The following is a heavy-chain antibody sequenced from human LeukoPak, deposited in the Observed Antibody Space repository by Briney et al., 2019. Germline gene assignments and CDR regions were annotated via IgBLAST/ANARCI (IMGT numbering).Heavy chain of an antibody. J-gene: IGHJ4*02. CDR1: GFTFSDYY. V-gene: IGHV3-23*01. CDR3: VPRGDS. Sequence: GGSLRLSCAASGFTFSDYYMSWIRQAPGKGLEWVSAISHSGGSTHYVDSVKGRFTISRDNSENTVYLQMNSLRAEDTAVYFCVPRGDSWGQGTLVTVSS. CDR2: ISHSGGST.